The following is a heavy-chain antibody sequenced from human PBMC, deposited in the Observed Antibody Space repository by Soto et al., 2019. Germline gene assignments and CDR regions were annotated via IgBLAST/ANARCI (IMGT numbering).Heavy chain of an antibody. Sequence: GASVKVSCKASGYTFTSYGISWVRQAPGQGLEWMGWISAYNGNTNYAQKLQGRVTMTTDTSTSTAYMELRSLRSDDTAVYYCARDNYIPGPYGDYSALDYWGQGTLVTVSS. CDR1: GYTFTSYG. CDR3: ARDNYIPGPYGDYSALDY. J-gene: IGHJ4*02. CDR2: ISAYNGNT. D-gene: IGHD4-17*01. V-gene: IGHV1-18*01.